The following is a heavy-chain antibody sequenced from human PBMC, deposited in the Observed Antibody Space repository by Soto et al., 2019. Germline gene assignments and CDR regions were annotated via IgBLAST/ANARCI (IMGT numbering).Heavy chain of an antibody. CDR2: ISSGSTSV. CDR1: GFDFNRYS. J-gene: IGHJ4*02. D-gene: IGHD2-2*01. Sequence: GGSLRLSCVASGFDFNRYSMNWVRQAPGKGLEWISYISSGSTSVFYAVSVKGRFTISRDNAKNSLYLQMKSLRAEDTALYYCTSSTSPDAYWGQGTLVTVSS. CDR3: TSSTSPDAY. V-gene: IGHV3-48*01.